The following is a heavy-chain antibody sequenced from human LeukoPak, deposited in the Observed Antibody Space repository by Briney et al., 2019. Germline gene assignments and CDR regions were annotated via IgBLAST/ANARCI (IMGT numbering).Heavy chain of an antibody. V-gene: IGHV4-34*01. J-gene: IGHJ4*02. CDR2: INHSGST. Sequence: SETLSLTCAVYGGSFSGYYWSWIRQPPGKGLEWIGEINHSGSTNYNPSLKSRVTISVDTSKNQFSLKLSSVTAADTAVYYCARGFYGDYFGLKYWGQGTLVPVSS. CDR1: GGSFSGYY. D-gene: IGHD4-17*01. CDR3: ARGFYGDYFGLKY.